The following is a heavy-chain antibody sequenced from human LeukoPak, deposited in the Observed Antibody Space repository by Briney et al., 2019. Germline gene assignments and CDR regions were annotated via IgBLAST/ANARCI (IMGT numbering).Heavy chain of an antibody. J-gene: IGHJ4*02. CDR3: ARFAYSGYYFDY. CDR1: GGPINNYY. Sequence: SETLSLTCTVSGGPINNYYWSWSRQPPGKGLEYIGFISYTGSIDYTSSLKSRVTISVDTSKNLFSLKLSSVTAADTAVYYCARFAYSGYYFDYWGRGTLVTVSS. CDR2: ISYTGSI. D-gene: IGHD3-22*01. V-gene: IGHV4-59*01.